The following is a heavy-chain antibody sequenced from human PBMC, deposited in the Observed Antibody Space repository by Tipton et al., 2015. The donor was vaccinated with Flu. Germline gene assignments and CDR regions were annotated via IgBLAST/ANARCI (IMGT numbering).Heavy chain of an antibody. CDR1: GGSISSYY. J-gene: IGHJ5*02. Sequence: TLSLTCSVSGGSISSYYWSWIRQPAGKGLEWIGRILTGGTAYYNPSLKSRVTISVDTSKNQISLKLSSVTAADTAVYYCARYPESNYHWFGPWGQGALVTVSS. D-gene: IGHD4-11*01. V-gene: IGHV4-4*07. CDR2: ILTGGTA. CDR3: ARYPESNYHWFGP.